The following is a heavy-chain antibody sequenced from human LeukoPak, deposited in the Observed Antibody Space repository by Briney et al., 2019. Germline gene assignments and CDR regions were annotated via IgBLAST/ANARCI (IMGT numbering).Heavy chain of an antibody. Sequence: PSETLSLTCTVSGGSISSHYWSWIRQPAGKGLEWIGRIYTSGSTNYNPSLKSRVTMSVDTSKNQFSLKLSSVTAADTAVYYCARGQGWGALQLIFDYWGQGTLVTVSS. CDR2: IYTSGST. J-gene: IGHJ4*02. V-gene: IGHV4-4*07. CDR1: GGSISSHY. D-gene: IGHD6-6*01. CDR3: ARGQGWGALQLIFDY.